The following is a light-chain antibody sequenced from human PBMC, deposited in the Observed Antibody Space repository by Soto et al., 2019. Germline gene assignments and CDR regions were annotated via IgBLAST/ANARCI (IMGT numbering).Light chain of an antibody. V-gene: IGKV1-8*01. CDR3: QQYYSYPRT. CDR2: AAS. J-gene: IGKJ1*01. Sequence: AIRMTQSPSSLSASTADSVTIPCRASQGISSYLAGYQQKPGKAPKLLIYAASTLQSGVPSRFSGSGSGTDFTLTISCLQSEDFATYYCQQYYSYPRTFGQGTKVDIK. CDR1: QGISSY.